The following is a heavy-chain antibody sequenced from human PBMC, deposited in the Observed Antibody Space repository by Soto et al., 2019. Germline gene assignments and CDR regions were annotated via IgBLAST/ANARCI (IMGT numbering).Heavy chain of an antibody. CDR2: IYYSGST. D-gene: IGHD3-16*01. CDR1: GGSISSYY. V-gene: IGHV4-59*01. CDR3: ARERGSIDY. J-gene: IGHJ4*02. Sequence: SGGSISSYYWSWIRQPPGKGLEWIGYIYYSGSTNYNPSLKSRVTISVDTSKNQFSLKLSSVTAADTAVYYCARERGSIDYWGQGTLVTVSS.